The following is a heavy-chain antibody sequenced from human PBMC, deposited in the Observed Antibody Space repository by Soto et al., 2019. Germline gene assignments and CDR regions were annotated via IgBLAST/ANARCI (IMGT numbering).Heavy chain of an antibody. J-gene: IGHJ4*02. Sequence: GSQRLPCAASRSIFSGPGVHWVRQTIKKRLKWVGRIRSKANTYATAYAASVKGRFTISRDDSKNTVSLHMNSLRAEDTALYYCAKDRPRRAYGSFLDYWGQRTPVIVSS. CDR3: AKDRPRRAYGSFLDY. D-gene: IGHD3-10*01. CDR1: RSIFSGPG. CDR2: IRSKANTYAT. V-gene: IGHV3-73*01.